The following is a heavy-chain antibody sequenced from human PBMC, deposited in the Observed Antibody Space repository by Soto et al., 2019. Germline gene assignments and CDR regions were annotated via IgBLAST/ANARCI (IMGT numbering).Heavy chain of an antibody. V-gene: IGHV3-30-3*01. J-gene: IGHJ6*02. CDR3: ARVLDGYRYFYYGMDV. Sequence: QAQLVESGGGVVQPGRSLRLSCAASGFTFSSYAVHWVRQAPGKGLEWVAVISYDGSNKYYADSVKGRFTISRDNSKNTLYLQMDRLRAEDTAVYYCARVLDGYRYFYYGMDVWGQGTTVTVSS. D-gene: IGHD5-12*01. CDR1: GFTFSSYA. CDR2: ISYDGSNK.